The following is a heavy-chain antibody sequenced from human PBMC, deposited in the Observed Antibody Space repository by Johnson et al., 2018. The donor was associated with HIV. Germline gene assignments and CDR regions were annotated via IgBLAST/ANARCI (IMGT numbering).Heavy chain of an antibody. CDR1: GFTVSSNY. D-gene: IGHD6-13*01. V-gene: IGHV3-33*08. Sequence: QVQLVESGGVVVQPGGSLRLSCAASGFTVSSNYMSWVRQAPGKGLEWVAVIGYDGSNKYYADSVKGRFTISRDNSNNTLYLQVTSLRAGDTAVYYCARSLSSSWYEGAFDIWGQGTMVTVSS. CDR2: IGYDGSNK. J-gene: IGHJ3*02. CDR3: ARSLSSSWYEGAFDI.